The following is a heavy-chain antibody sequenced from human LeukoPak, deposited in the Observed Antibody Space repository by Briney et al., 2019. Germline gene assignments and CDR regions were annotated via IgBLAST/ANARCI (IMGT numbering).Heavy chain of an antibody. CDR1: GALISSYY. CDR2: IYYSGSN. Sequence: SETLSLTCTVSGALISSYYWSWIRQPPGKGLEWIGYIYYSGSNNYNPSLKSRVTISIDTSKNQFSLKLSSVTAADTAVYYCARVGRPGGAFDIWGQGTMVTVSS. J-gene: IGHJ3*02. V-gene: IGHV4-59*12. CDR3: ARVGRPGGAFDI. D-gene: IGHD3-10*01.